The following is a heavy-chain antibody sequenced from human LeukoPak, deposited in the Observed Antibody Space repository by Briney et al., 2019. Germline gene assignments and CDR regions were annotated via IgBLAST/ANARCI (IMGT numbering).Heavy chain of an antibody. CDR2: INHSGST. CDR3: ARSSVQFGTATHFDH. CDR1: EFIVSNSY. J-gene: IGHJ4*02. V-gene: IGHV4-34*01. Sequence: GSLRLSGAGSEFIVSNSYMSWVRQPPGKGLEWSGEINHSGSTNYNPYLKSRVTISVDTSKNQFSLKLSSVTAADTDVYYCARSSVQFGTATHFDHWGQGTLVTVSS. D-gene: IGHD3-10*01.